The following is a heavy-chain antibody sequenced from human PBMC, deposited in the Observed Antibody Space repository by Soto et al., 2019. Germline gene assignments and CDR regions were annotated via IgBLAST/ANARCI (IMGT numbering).Heavy chain of an antibody. CDR2: ISGSAATT. CDR3: ARARSYYDSSGSYSPPY. D-gene: IGHD3-22*01. J-gene: IGHJ4*02. V-gene: IGHV3-23*01. CDR1: GFPFSSYA. Sequence: GGSLRLSCAASGFPFSSYAMNWVRPAPGKGLEWVSAISGSAATTHFADSVKGRFTISRDNSKNTLYLQMNSLRAEDTAVYYCARARSYYDSSGSYSPPYWGQGTLVTVSS.